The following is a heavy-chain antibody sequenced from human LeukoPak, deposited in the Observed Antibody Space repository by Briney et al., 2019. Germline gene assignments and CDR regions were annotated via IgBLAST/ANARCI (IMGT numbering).Heavy chain of an antibody. D-gene: IGHD3-10*01. Sequence: PGGSLRLSRAASGFTFTTYGMNWVRQAPGKGLEWVSYISSSTSSIYYADSVKGRFTISRDNAKNSLYLQMNSLRAEDTAVYFCAKDTSSSGSYFDYWGQGTLVTVSS. CDR3: AKDTSSSGSYFDY. J-gene: IGHJ4*02. CDR2: ISSSTSSI. V-gene: IGHV3-48*01. CDR1: GFTFTTYG.